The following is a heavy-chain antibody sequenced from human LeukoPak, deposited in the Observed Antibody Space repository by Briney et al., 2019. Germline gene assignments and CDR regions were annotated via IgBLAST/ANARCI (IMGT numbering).Heavy chain of an antibody. J-gene: IGHJ3*02. D-gene: IGHD3-22*01. CDR3: ARVQSNYDSSGYYLDAFDI. Sequence: GGSLRLSCAASGFTFSSYGMHWVRQAPGKGLEWVASIKEDGSERQYVDSVKGRFTISRDNAKNSLYLQMNSLRAEDTAVYYCARVQSNYDSSGYYLDAFDIWGQGTMVTVSS. CDR1: GFTFSSYG. V-gene: IGHV3-7*01. CDR2: IKEDGSER.